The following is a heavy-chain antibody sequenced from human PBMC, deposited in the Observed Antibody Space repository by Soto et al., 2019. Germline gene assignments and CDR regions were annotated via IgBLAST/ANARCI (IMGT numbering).Heavy chain of an antibody. CDR2: ISAYNGNT. V-gene: IGHV1-18*01. J-gene: IGHJ6*02. CDR1: GYTFTSYG. Sequence: ASVKVSCKASGYTFTSYGISCVRHAPGQGLEWMGWISAYNGNTNYAQKLQGRVTMTTDTSTSTAYMELRSLRSDDTAVYYCARSQLLWFGELGPSLYYGMDVWGQGTTVTVSS. CDR3: ARSQLLWFGELGPSLYYGMDV. D-gene: IGHD3-10*01.